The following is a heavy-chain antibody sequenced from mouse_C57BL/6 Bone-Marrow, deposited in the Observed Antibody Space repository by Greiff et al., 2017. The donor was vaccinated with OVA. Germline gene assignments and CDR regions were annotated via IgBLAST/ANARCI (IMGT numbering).Heavy chain of an antibody. D-gene: IGHD2-1*01. J-gene: IGHJ1*03. Sequence: DVQLVESGGGLVKPGGSLKLSCAASGFTFSSYAMSWVRQTPEKRLEWVATISDGGSYTYYPDNVKGRFTISRDNAKNNLYLQMSHLKSEDTAMYYCAREGLYYGTSYWYFDVWGTGTTVTVSS. CDR1: GFTFSSYA. V-gene: IGHV5-4*01. CDR3: AREGLYYGTSYWYFDV. CDR2: ISDGGSYT.